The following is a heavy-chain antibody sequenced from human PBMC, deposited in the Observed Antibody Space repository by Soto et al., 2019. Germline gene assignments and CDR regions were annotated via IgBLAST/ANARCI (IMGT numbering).Heavy chain of an antibody. CDR1: GVSSTSFY. Sequence: QVRLQESGPGLVRPSETLSLTCTVSGVSSTSFYWSWIRQSPGKGLEWIGYIFDNGDVKCNPSLMSRLTMSIDMSKNEFSLRLKSVTAADTAMYYCARGWGSKWYYFDSWGEGTLVTVSS. CDR2: IFDNGDV. J-gene: IGHJ4*02. D-gene: IGHD3-16*01. CDR3: ARGWGSKWYYFDS. V-gene: IGHV4-59*01.